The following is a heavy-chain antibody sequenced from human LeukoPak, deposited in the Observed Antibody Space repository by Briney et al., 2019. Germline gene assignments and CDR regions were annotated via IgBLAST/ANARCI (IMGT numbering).Heavy chain of an antibody. CDR1: GFTFSSYA. D-gene: IGHD5-12*01. J-gene: IGHJ6*02. CDR3: AREIRSGYSGYDSPRMIYGMDV. V-gene: IGHV3-30*04. CDR2: ISYDGSNK. Sequence: PGRSLRLSCAASGFTFSSYAMHWVRQAPGKGLEWVAVISYDGSNKYYADSEKGRFTISRDNSKNTLYLQMNSLRAEDTAVYYCAREIRSGYSGYDSPRMIYGMDVWGQGTTVTVSS.